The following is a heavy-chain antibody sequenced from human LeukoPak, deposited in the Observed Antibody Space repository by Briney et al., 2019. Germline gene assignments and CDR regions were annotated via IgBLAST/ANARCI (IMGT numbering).Heavy chain of an antibody. Sequence: PGGSLRLSCAASGFTFSSYEMNWVRQAPGKGLEWVSYISSSGSTIYYTDSVKGRFTISRDNAKNSLYLQMNSLRAEDTAVYYCARDRWFGELSADPLGHFDYWGQGTLVTDSS. CDR1: GFTFSSYE. J-gene: IGHJ4*02. D-gene: IGHD3-10*01. V-gene: IGHV3-48*03. CDR3: ARDRWFGELSADPLGHFDY. CDR2: ISSSGSTI.